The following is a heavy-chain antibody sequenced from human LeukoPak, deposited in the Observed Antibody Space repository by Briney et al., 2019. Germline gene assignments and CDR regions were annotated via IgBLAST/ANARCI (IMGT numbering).Heavy chain of an antibody. CDR1: GFTFSDYY. J-gene: IGHJ6*02. D-gene: IGHD3-3*01. CDR2: ISGSGSTI. CDR3: ARDDVSRGYDFWSGSPTYYYGMDV. Sequence: PGGSLRLSCAASGFTFSDYYMSWIRQAPGKGLEWVSYISGSGSTIYYADSVKGRFTISRDNAKNSLYLQMNSLRAEDTAVYYCARDDVSRGYDFWSGSPTYYYGMDVWGQGTTVTVSS. V-gene: IGHV3-11*01.